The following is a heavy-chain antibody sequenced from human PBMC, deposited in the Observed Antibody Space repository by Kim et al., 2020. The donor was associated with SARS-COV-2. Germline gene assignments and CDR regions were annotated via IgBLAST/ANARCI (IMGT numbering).Heavy chain of an antibody. CDR3: ARYNWNPSGMDV. J-gene: IGHJ6*02. D-gene: IGHD1-20*01. Sequence: YYADSVKGRFTISRDNAKNSLYLQMNSLRAEDTAVYYCARYNWNPSGMDVWGQGTTVTVSS. V-gene: IGHV3-21*01.